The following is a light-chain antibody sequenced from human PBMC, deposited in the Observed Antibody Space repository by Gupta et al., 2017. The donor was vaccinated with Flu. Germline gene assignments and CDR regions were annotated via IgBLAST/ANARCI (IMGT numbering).Light chain of an antibody. J-gene: IGLJ2*01. CDR3: QSADSKGST. CDR1: SFPKQY. Sequence: SPGQTARITCSGDSFPKQYTYWYQQKPGQAPVMVIYKDNERPSGIPELFSGSNSGTTGSLTISGVQAEDDADYYCQSADSKGSTFGGGTKLTVL. CDR2: KDN. V-gene: IGLV3-25*03.